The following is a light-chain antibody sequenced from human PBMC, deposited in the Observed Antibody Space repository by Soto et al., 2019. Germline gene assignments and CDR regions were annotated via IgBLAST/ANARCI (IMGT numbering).Light chain of an antibody. CDR2: DAS. J-gene: IGKJ1*01. CDR3: HQYGSSPWT. Sequence: EFVLTQSPGTLSLSPGERATLSCRASQTVRNNYLAWYQQKPGQAPRLLIYDASSRATGIPDRFSGGGSGTDFTLTISRLEPEDFAVYYCHQYGSSPWTLGQGTKVDIK. CDR1: QTVRNNY. V-gene: IGKV3-20*01.